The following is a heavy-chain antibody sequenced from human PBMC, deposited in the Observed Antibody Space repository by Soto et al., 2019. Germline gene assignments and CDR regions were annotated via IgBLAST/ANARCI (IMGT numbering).Heavy chain of an antibody. D-gene: IGHD3-10*01. CDR3: ARDFYYGSGSYIEDNWFDP. Sequence: ASVKVSCKASGYTFTSYYMHWVRQAPGQGLEWMGIINPSGGSTSYAQKFQGRVTMTRDTSTSTVYMELSSLRSEDTAVYYCARDFYYGSGSYIEDNWFDPWGQGTLVTVSS. CDR1: GYTFTSYY. J-gene: IGHJ5*02. CDR2: INPSGGST. V-gene: IGHV1-46*03.